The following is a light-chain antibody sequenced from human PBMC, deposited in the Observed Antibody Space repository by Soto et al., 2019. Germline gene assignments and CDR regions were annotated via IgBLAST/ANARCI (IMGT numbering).Light chain of an antibody. CDR1: QSVLYSSNNKNY. J-gene: IGKJ1*01. Sequence: DIVMTQSPDSLAVSLGERATINCKSSQSVLYSSNNKNYLAWYQQKPGQPPKLLIYWASTRESGVPDRFSGSVSGTDFTLTISSLQAEDVAVYYCQQYYRPWTFGQGTKVEIK. CDR3: QQYYRPWT. V-gene: IGKV4-1*01. CDR2: WAS.